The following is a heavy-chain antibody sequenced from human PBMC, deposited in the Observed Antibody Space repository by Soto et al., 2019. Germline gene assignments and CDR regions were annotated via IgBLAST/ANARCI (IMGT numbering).Heavy chain of an antibody. CDR2: ISSSSTYT. CDR1: GFTFSDYY. J-gene: IGHJ6*02. D-gene: IGHD5-12*01. CDR3: EREQRWLQFDYYYGMDV. V-gene: IGHV3-11*05. Sequence: QVQLVESGGGLVKPGGSLRLSCASSGFTFSDYYMSWIRQAPGKGLEWVSYISSSSTYTNYADSVKGRFTISRDNANNSLYMKMNSLRAEDTAVYYCEREQRWLQFDYYYGMDVWGQGTTVTVSS.